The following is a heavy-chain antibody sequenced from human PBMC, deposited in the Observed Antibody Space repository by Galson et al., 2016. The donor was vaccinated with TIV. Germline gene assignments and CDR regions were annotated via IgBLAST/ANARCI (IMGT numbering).Heavy chain of an antibody. V-gene: IGHV3-33*01. CDR3: SGTGANTLYSGGYGDDDGFDF. CDR1: GFTLPNYG. J-gene: IGHJ3*01. D-gene: IGHD1-26*01. Sequence: SLRLSCATSGFTLPNYGMTWVRQAPGKGLEWVAVIWYDGTNTHYADSVKGRFTISKDNSENTLNLQMNTLRAEDTAVYYCSGTGANTLYSGGYGDDDGFDFWGQGTMVTVSS. CDR2: IWYDGTNT.